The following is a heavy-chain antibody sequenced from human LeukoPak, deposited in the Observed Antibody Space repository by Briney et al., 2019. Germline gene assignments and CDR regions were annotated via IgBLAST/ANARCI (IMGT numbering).Heavy chain of an antibody. V-gene: IGHV4-59*01. J-gene: IGHJ3*02. CDR1: GGSISSSY. CDR2: IYYSGST. CDR3: AREGMIATGREPAEI. Sequence: SETLSLTCSVSGGSISSSYWSWIRQPPGKGLEWIGQIYYSGSTNYNPSLKSRVTISVDTSKNQFSLKLSYVTAADTAVYCCAREGMIATGREPAEIWGQGTMVTVSS. D-gene: IGHD3-22*01.